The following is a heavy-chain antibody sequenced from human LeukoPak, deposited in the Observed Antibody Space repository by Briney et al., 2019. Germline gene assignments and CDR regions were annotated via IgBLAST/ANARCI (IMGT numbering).Heavy chain of an antibody. V-gene: IGHV3-43D*03. D-gene: IGHD1-14*01. CDR1: GFTFEYSA. CDR3: AKGGTTFSNYMDV. CDR2: ISWDGGST. J-gene: IGHJ6*03. Sequence: GGSLRLSCAASGFTFEYSAMQWVRQAPGKGLEWVAFISWDGGSTYYADSVKGRFTISRDNSKDSLYLQMSGLRAEDSALYYCAKGGTTFSNYMDVWGKGTTVTVSS.